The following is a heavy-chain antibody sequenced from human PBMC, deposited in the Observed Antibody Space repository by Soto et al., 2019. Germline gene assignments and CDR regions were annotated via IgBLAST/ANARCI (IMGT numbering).Heavy chain of an antibody. CDR1: GGSFSGYY. J-gene: IGHJ5*02. CDR2: INHSGST. V-gene: IGHV4-34*01. D-gene: IGHD6-6*01. CDR3: ARTGRLARRYNWFDP. Sequence: QVQLQQWGAGLLKPSETLSLTCAVYGGSFSGYYWSWIRQPPGKGLEWIGEINHSGSTNYNPSLKSRVTLSVDTSTNQFSLKLSSVTAADTAVYYCARTGRLARRYNWFDPWGQGTLVTVSS.